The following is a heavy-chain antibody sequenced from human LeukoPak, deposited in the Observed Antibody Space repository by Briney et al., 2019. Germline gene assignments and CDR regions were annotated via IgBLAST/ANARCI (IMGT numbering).Heavy chain of an antibody. CDR3: ASTITVTTDY. CDR1: GGSISSGSYY. Sequence: KSSQTLSLTCTVSGGSISSGSYYWSWIRQPAGKGLEWIGRIYTSGSTNYDPSLKSRVTISVDTSKNQFSLKLSSVTAADTAVYYCASTITVTTDYWGQGTLVTVSS. CDR2: IYTSGST. V-gene: IGHV4-61*02. D-gene: IGHD4-17*01. J-gene: IGHJ4*02.